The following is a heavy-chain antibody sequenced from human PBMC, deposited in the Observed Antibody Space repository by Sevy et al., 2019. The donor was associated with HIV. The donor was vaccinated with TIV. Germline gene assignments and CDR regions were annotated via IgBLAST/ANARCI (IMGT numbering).Heavy chain of an antibody. J-gene: IGHJ4*02. Sequence: GGSLRLSCAASEFTFSSYNMNWVRQAPGKGLEWVSSISGSSNYIYYAESVKGRFRISRDNLKDTLYLQMNSLRADETAVYYWARGPPDVSYDYFAYWGRGTLFTVSS. CDR1: EFTFSSYN. V-gene: IGHV3-21*06. CDR3: ARGPPDVSYDYFAY. CDR2: ISGSSNYI. D-gene: IGHD1-26*01.